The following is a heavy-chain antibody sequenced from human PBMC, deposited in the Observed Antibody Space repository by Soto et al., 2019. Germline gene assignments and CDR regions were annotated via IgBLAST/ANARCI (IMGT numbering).Heavy chain of an antibody. CDR3: AKEGLTNYYYMDV. CDR2: ISYDGSNK. Sequence: GGSLRLSCAASGFTFSSYGMHWVRQAPGKGLEWVAVISYDGSNKYYADSVKGRFTISGDNSKNTLYLQMNSLRAEDTAVYYCAKEGLTNYYYMDVWGKGTTVTVSS. V-gene: IGHV3-30*18. J-gene: IGHJ6*03. CDR1: GFTFSSYG. D-gene: IGHD3-16*01.